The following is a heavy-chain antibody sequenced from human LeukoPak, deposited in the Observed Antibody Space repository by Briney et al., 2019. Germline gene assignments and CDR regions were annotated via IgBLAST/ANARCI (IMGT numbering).Heavy chain of an antibody. CDR3: YASYYDSSGYYFEYFHH. D-gene: IGHD3-22*01. V-gene: IGHV3-15*01. CDR2: IKSKTDGGTT. J-gene: IGHJ1*01. CDR1: GFTFRSYA. Sequence: PGGSLRLSCAASGFTFRSYAMSWVRQAPGKGLEWVGRIKSKTDGGTTDYAAPVKGRFTISRDDSKNTLYLQMNSLKTEDTAVYYCYASYYDSSGYYFEYFHHWGQGTLVTVSS.